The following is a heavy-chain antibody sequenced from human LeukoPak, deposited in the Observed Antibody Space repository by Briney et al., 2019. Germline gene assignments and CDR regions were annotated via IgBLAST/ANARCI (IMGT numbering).Heavy chain of an antibody. CDR3: ARESSAGTTGYYYYGMDV. V-gene: IGHV3-11*01. J-gene: IGHJ6*02. D-gene: IGHD1-1*01. Sequence: GGSLRLSCAASGFTFSDYYMSWIRQAPGKGLEWVSYISSSGSTIYYADSVKGRFTISRDNAKNSLYLQMNSLRAEDTAVYYCARESSAGTTGYYYYGMDVWGQGTTVTVSS. CDR2: ISSSGSTI. CDR1: GFTFSDYY.